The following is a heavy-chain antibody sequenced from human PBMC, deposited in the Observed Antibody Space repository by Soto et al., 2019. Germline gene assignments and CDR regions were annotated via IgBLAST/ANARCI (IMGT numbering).Heavy chain of an antibody. CDR3: ARKDYGDGGYFDY. D-gene: IGHD4-17*01. Sequence: QVQLQESGPGLVKPSGTLSLTCAVSGGSISSSSWWNWVRQPPGKGLEWIGEIYHSGSTNYNSSLKSRVTISVDKSKDQSSLKLSSVTAADTAVYYGARKDYGDGGYFDYWGQGTLVTVSS. CDR2: IYHSGST. CDR1: GGSISSSSW. J-gene: IGHJ4*02. V-gene: IGHV4-4*02.